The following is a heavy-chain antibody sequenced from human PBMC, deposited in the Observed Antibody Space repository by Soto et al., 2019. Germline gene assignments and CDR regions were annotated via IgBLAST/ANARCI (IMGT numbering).Heavy chain of an antibody. V-gene: IGHV3-30*18. CDR2: ISYDGSNK. CDR1: GFTFSSYG. CDR3: AKPSSGSSGWWGGGYMDV. D-gene: IGHD6-19*01. Sequence: GGSLRLSCAASGFTFSSYGMHWVRQAPGKGLEWVAVISYDGSNKYYADSVKGRFTISRDNSKNTLYLQMNSLRAEDTAVYYCAKPSSGSSGWWGGGYMDVWGKGTTVTVSS. J-gene: IGHJ6*03.